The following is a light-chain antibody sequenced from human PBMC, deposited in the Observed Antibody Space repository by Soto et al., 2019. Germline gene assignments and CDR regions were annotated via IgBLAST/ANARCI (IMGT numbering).Light chain of an antibody. V-gene: IGLV1-44*01. CDR3: AGWDGSLKGFV. Sequence: QSVLTQPPSAPGAPGQRVTISCSGSASNIGRDPVNWYQQVPGTAPKLLIYENNHRPSGVPDRFSGSKSGTSASLVISGLQSEDEAEYFCAGWDGSLKGFVFGTGTKLTVL. CDR1: ASNIGRDP. J-gene: IGLJ1*01. CDR2: ENN.